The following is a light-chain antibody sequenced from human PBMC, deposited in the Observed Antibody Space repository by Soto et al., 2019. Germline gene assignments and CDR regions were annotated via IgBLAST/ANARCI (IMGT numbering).Light chain of an antibody. Sequence: DIQMTQSPSTLSASVGDRVTITCRASQSISSWLAWYQQKPGKAPKLLIYDASSLESGVPSRFSGSGSGTEFTLTISSLQPDDCATYYCQQYNSSPTFGQGTKLEIK. CDR1: QSISSW. CDR3: QQYNSSPT. CDR2: DAS. V-gene: IGKV1-5*01. J-gene: IGKJ2*01.